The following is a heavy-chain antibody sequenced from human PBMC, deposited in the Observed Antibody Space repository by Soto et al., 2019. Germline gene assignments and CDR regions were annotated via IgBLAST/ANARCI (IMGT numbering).Heavy chain of an antibody. D-gene: IGHD2-15*01. V-gene: IGHV1-58*02. CDR1: GFTFTSSA. CDR3: AREWFRGGSQFYYYYGMDV. Sequence: SVKVSCKASGFTFTSSAMQWVRQARGQRLEWIGWIVVGSGNTNYAQKFQERVTITRDMSTSTAYMELSSLRSEDTAVYYCAREWFRGGSQFYYYYGMDVWGQGTTVTVSS. CDR2: IVVGSGNT. J-gene: IGHJ6*02.